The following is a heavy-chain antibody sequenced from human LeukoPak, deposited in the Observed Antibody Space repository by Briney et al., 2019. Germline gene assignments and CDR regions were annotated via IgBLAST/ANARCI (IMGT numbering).Heavy chain of an antibody. D-gene: IGHD5-24*01. CDR3: AKEMATMGYFDY. V-gene: IGHV1-46*01. J-gene: IGHJ4*02. Sequence: ASVKVSCKASGYTFTRYYMHWVRQAPGQGLEWMGIINPSGGSTIYAQKFQGRVTMTRDTSTSTVYMELSSLRSEDTAVYYCAKEMATMGYFDYWGQGTLVTVSS. CDR2: INPSGGST. CDR1: GYTFTRYY.